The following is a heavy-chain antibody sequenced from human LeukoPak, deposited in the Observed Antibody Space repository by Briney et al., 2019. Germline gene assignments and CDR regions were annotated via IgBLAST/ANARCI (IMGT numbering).Heavy chain of an antibody. CDR2: IYYSGST. CDR1: GGSISSYY. V-gene: IGHV4-59*01. Sequence: SETLSLTCTVSGGSISSYYWSWIRQPPGKGLEWIGYIYYSGSTNYNPSLKSRVTISVDTSKNQFSLQLRSVTAADTAVYYCARGIGTIFYYYMDVWGKGTTVTVSS. D-gene: IGHD4/OR15-4a*01. J-gene: IGHJ6*03. CDR3: ARGIGTIFYYYMDV.